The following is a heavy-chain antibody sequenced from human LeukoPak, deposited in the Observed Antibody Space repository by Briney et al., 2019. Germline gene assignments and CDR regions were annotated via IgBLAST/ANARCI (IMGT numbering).Heavy chain of an antibody. V-gene: IGHV4-34*01. Sequence: SETLSLTCTVSGGSSGSNYWSWIRQPPGKGLEWIGEINHSGSTNYNPSLKSRVTISVDTSKNQFSLKLSSVTAADTAVYYCARGQASPLWGQGTLVTVSS. CDR2: INHSGST. J-gene: IGHJ4*02. D-gene: IGHD2-2*01. CDR3: ARGQASPL. CDR1: GGSSGSNY.